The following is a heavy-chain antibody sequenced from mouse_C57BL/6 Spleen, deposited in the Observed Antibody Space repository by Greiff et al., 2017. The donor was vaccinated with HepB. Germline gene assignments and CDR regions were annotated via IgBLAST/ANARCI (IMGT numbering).Heavy chain of an antibody. Sequence: VQLQQPGTELVKPGASVKLSCKASGYTFTSYWMHWVKQRPGQGLEWIGNINPSNGGTNYNEKFKSKATLTVDKSSSTAYMQLSSLTSEDSAVYYCARGGTTVVVHFDYWGQGTTLTVSS. CDR2: INPSNGGT. CDR1: GYTFTSYW. D-gene: IGHD1-1*01. J-gene: IGHJ2*01. V-gene: IGHV1-53*01. CDR3: ARGGTTVVVHFDY.